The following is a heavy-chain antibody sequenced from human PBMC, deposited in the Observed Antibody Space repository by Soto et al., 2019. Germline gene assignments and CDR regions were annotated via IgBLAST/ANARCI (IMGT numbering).Heavy chain of an antibody. CDR1: GYTFTSYY. D-gene: IGHD2-15*01. V-gene: IGHV1-46*01. CDR2: INPSGGST. CDR3: ARSLMAGGNGYYYGMDV. J-gene: IGHJ6*02. Sequence: GASVKVSCKASGYTFTSYYMHWVRQAPGQGLEWMGIINPSGGSTSYAQKFQGRVTMTRDTSTSTVYMELSGLRSEDTAVYYCARSLMAGGNGYYYGMDVWGQGTTVTVSS.